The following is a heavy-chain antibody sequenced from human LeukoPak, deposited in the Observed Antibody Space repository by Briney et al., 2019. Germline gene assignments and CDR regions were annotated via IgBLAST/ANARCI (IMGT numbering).Heavy chain of an antibody. CDR2: IYGGGTT. D-gene: IGHD3-10*01. J-gene: IGHJ6*03. CDR3: ARGGYASGSPYYYYNMDV. CDR1: GFTVGTKY. Sequence: GGSMRLGCAASGFTVGTKYMAWGRQAPGKGLEWASSIYGGGTTYYADSVKGRFIISRDNSKNTLYLQMNSLRAEDTAVYYCARGGYASGSPYYYYNMDVWGKGTTVTVSS. V-gene: IGHV3-66*02.